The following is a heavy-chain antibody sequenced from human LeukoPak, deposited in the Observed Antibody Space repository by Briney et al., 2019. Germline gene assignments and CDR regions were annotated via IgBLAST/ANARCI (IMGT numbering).Heavy chain of an antibody. J-gene: IGHJ4*02. CDR1: DGSISSSSYY. CDR2: IYYTGST. V-gene: IGHV4-39*07. D-gene: IGHD4-23*01. CDR3: ARTDYGGNSGHFDY. Sequence: SETLSLTCTVSDGSISSSSYYWAWIRQPPGKGLEIIGNIYYTGSTYYNTSLKSRVTIFVDTPKNQFSLKLSSVTAADTAVYYCARTDYGGNSGHFDYWGQGTLVTVSS.